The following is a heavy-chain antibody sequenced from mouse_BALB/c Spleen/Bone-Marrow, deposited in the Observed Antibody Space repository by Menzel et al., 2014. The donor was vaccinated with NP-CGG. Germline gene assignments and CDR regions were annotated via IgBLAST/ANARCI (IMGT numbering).Heavy chain of an antibody. J-gene: IGHJ2*01. CDR3: TRGGNWEDFDY. V-gene: IGHV5-17*02. CDR1: GFTFSSSG. Sequence: EVKVVESGGGLVQPGGSRKLSCAASGFTFSSSGMHWVRQAPERGLEWVAYISSGSSTIYYADTVKGRFTISRDNPKNTLFLQMTSLRSEDTAMYYCTRGGNWEDFDYWGQGTTLTVSS. D-gene: IGHD4-1*01. CDR2: ISSGSSTI.